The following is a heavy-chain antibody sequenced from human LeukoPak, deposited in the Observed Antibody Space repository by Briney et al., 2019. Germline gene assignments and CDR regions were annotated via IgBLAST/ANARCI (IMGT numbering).Heavy chain of an antibody. CDR2: ISSGSDYT. CDR3: AKIGVIGNWYYDL. D-gene: IGHD3-3*01. J-gene: IGHJ2*01. CDR1: GFTFSSYE. V-gene: IGHV3-23*01. Sequence: PGGSLRLSCAASGFTFSSYEMSWVRQAPRKGPEWVSGISSGSDYTYYADSVKGRFTISRDNSKNTLYLDMTSLRAGDTAIYYCAKIGVIGNWYYDLWGRGTLVAVSS.